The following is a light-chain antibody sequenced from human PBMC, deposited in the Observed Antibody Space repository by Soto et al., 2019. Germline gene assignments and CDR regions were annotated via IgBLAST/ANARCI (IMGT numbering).Light chain of an antibody. CDR1: SSDVGGYNY. CDR3: SSYTSSSTYV. Sequence: QSVLTQPASVSGSPGQSITISCTGTSSDVGGYNYVSWYQQHPGKAPKLMVYDVSNRPSGVSNRFSGSKSGNTASLTISGLQAEDEGDYYCSSYTSSSTYVFGSGTKVNVL. V-gene: IGLV2-14*01. J-gene: IGLJ1*01. CDR2: DVS.